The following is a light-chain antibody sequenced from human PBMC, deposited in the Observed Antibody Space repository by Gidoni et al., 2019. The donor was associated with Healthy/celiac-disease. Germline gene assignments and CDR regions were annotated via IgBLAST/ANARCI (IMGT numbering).Light chain of an antibody. CDR3: QQRTNWPIT. Sequence: EIVLTQSPATLSLSPGERATLSCRASQSVSSYLAWYQQKPGQAPRLLIYDAATRATGIPPRFSASTSGTDSTLTISSLEPADYAVYYCQQRTNWPITFGQGTQLEIK. CDR2: DAA. CDR1: QSVSSY. J-gene: IGKJ5*01. V-gene: IGKV3-11*01.